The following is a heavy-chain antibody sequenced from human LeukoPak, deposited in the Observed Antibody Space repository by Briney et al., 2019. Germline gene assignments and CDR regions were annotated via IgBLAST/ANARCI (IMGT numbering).Heavy chain of an antibody. V-gene: IGHV5-51*01. Sequence: GESLKISCKGSGYSFTSYWIGWVRLMPGKGLEWMGIIYPGDSDTRYSPSFQGQVTISADKSISTAYLQWSSLKASDTAMYYCGRRVVVVPAANTWFDPWGQGTLVTVSS. CDR2: IYPGDSDT. CDR1: GYSFTSYW. J-gene: IGHJ5*02. D-gene: IGHD2-2*01. CDR3: GRRVVVVPAANTWFDP.